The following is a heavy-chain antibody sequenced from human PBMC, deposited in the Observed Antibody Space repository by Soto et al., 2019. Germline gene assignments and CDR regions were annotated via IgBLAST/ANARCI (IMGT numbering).Heavy chain of an antibody. J-gene: IGHJ5*01. CDR3: ARGNTVITWFDS. V-gene: IGHV4-59*01. Sequence: PSETLSLTCSVSGGSLSNYYWSWIRQSPGKGLEWIGCIYQSGSVDYNPSLQSRVTLSVDTSKSQFSLILNSATAADTAVYYCARGNTVITWFDSWGQGTLVTVSS. CDR1: GGSLSNYY. CDR2: IYQSGSV. D-gene: IGHD1-20*01.